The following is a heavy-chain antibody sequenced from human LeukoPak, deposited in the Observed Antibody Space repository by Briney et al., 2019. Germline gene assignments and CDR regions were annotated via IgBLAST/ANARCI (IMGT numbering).Heavy chain of an antibody. V-gene: IGHV3-23*01. CDR3: ARPSSSSWFVCVY. Sequence: GGSLRLSCATSGFTFSVYAMSWVRQAPGKGLEWVSTISDSGGSTYYVDSVKGRFTISRDNSKNSLYLLMNELSAEDTAVYYCARPSSSSWFVCVYWGQGTLVTASS. D-gene: IGHD6-13*01. J-gene: IGHJ4*02. CDR2: ISDSGGST. CDR1: GFTFSVYA.